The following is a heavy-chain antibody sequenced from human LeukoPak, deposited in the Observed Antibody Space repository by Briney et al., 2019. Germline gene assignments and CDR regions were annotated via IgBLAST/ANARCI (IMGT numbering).Heavy chain of an antibody. CDR2: INVEGNYI. V-gene: IGHV3-74*01. Sequence: PGGSLRLSPAASGFTVSRYWTHWVRQAPEKGLVWVARINVEGNYIDYAESVKGRLTISRDSAKNTLYLQMNSVRAEDTAVYSCARDLTGPYVHWGQGTLVTVSS. J-gene: IGHJ4*02. CDR1: GFTVSRYW. CDR3: ARDLTGPYVH. D-gene: IGHD3-10*02.